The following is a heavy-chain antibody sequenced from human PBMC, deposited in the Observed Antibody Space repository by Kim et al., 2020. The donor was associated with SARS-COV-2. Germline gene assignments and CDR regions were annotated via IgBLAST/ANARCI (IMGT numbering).Heavy chain of an antibody. D-gene: IGHD3-22*01. CDR3: ARDGGRDYYDSSGYYFDY. CDR2: IWYDGSNK. Sequence: GGSLRLSCAASGFTFSSYGMHWVRQAPGKGLEWVAVIWYDGSNKYYADSVKGRFTISRDNSKNTLYLQMNSLRAEDTAVYYCARDGGRDYYDSSGYYFDYWGQGTLVTVSS. CDR1: GFTFSSYG. V-gene: IGHV3-33*01. J-gene: IGHJ4*02.